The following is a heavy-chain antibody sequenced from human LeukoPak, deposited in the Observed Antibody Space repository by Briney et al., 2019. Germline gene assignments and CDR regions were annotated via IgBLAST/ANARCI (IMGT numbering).Heavy chain of an antibody. D-gene: IGHD2-2*01. CDR1: GGSISSGGYY. CDR2: IYYSGST. J-gene: IGHJ5*02. Sequence: QASQTLSLTCTVSGGSISSGGYYWSWIRQHPGKGLEWIGYIYYSGSTYYNPSLKSRVTISVDTSKNQFSLKLSSVTAADTAVYYCARDRFVVVPAAMWWFDPWGQGILVTVSS. V-gene: IGHV4-31*03. CDR3: ARDRFVVVPAAMWWFDP.